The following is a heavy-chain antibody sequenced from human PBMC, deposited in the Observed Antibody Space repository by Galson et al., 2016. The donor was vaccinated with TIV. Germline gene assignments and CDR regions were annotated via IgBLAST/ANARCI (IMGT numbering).Heavy chain of an antibody. J-gene: IGHJ3*01. V-gene: IGHV1-69*13. CDR3: AEAFKYESSGYFRDAFDL. D-gene: IGHD3-22*01. CDR1: GGIFRSHA. Sequence: SVKVSCKVSGGIFRSHAISWVRQAPGQGLEWMGGIIAIFGTTDYAQKFQGRFTITADEPTSTVYMELSSLRSEDTATYYCAEAFKYESSGYFRDAFDLWGQGTMVTVSS. CDR2: IIAIFGTT.